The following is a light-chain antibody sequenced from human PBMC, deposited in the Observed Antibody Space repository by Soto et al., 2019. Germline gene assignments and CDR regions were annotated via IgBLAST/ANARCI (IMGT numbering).Light chain of an antibody. J-gene: IGLJ1*01. CDR1: ISDFVVYNY. Sequence: QSALAQPASVSGSPGQSITISCTGTISDFVVYNYVSWYQQHPGKAPKLMIYGVSNRPSGVSNRFSGSKSGNTASLTISGLQADDEADYYCRSHNISSALKVFATG. CDR2: GVS. V-gene: IGLV2-14*01. CDR3: RSHNISSALKV.